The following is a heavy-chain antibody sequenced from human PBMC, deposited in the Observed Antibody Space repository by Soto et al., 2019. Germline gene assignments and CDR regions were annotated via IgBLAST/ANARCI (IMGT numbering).Heavy chain of an antibody. CDR3: ARGNYYGSGSYYRHYFDY. J-gene: IGHJ4*02. Sequence: QVQLVQSGAEVKKPGSSVNVSCTASGGTFSSYAISWVRQAPGQGLEWMGGIIPIFGTANYAQKFQGRGTITADESTSTAYMELSSLRSEDTAVYYCARGNYYGSGSYYRHYFDYWGQGTLVTVSS. D-gene: IGHD3-10*01. CDR2: IIPIFGTA. CDR1: GGTFSSYA. V-gene: IGHV1-69*01.